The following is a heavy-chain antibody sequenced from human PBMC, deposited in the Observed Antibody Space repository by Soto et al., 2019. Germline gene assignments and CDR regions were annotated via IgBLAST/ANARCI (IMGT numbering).Heavy chain of an antibody. J-gene: IGHJ4*02. Sequence: ASVKVSCKTSGYTITDYYIHWVRQAPGQGLEWMGWINPKSGGTDYAQNFQGRVTMTRDTSISTAYTELSRLRSDDTAVYYCARQYCRHGTCYFDYWGQGTLVTVSS. CDR3: ARQYCRHGTCYFDY. CDR1: GYTITDYY. D-gene: IGHD2-15*01. CDR2: INPKSGGT. V-gene: IGHV1-2*02.